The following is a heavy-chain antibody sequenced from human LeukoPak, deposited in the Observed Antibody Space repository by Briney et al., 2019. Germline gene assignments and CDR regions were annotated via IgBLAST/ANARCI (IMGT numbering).Heavy chain of an antibody. CDR3: ARVIAVAEIDP. V-gene: IGHV1-18*01. CDR1: GYSFTTYD. CDR2: MNPNSGNT. D-gene: IGHD6-19*01. J-gene: IGHJ5*02. Sequence: ASVKVSCKASGYSFTTYDINWVRQATGQGLEWMGWMNPNSGNTNYAQKLQGRVTMTTDTSTSTAYMELRSLRSDDTAVYYCARVIAVAEIDPWGQGTLVTVSS.